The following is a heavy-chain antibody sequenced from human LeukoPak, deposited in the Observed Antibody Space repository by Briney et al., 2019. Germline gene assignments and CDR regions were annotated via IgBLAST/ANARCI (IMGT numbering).Heavy chain of an antibody. Sequence: PSETLSLTCTVSGGSISSGSYYWSWIRQPAGKGLEWIGRIYTSGSTNYNPSLKSRVTISVDTSKNQFSLKLSSVTAADTAVYYCARTIFGVVDAFDIWGQGTMVTVSS. J-gene: IGHJ3*02. D-gene: IGHD3-3*01. V-gene: IGHV4-61*02. CDR1: GGSISSGSYY. CDR3: ARTIFGVVDAFDI. CDR2: IYTSGST.